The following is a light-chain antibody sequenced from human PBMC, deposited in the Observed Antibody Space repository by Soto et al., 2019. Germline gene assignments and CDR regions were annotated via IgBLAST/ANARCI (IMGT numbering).Light chain of an antibody. CDR3: CSYAGTFSLV. V-gene: IGLV2-11*01. Sequence: QSVLTQPRSVSGSPGQSVTISCTGTSSNVGNYNYVSWYQQHPGKAPKLMLFDVTKRPSGVPDRFSGSKYGNTASLTISGLQAEDEADYYCCSYAGTFSLVFGTGTKLTVL. J-gene: IGLJ1*01. CDR2: DVT. CDR1: SSNVGNYNY.